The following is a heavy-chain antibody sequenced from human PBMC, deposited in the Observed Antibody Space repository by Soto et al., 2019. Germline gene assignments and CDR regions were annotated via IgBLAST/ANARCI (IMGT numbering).Heavy chain of an antibody. Sequence: SETLSLTCTVSGGSISSYYWSWIRQPPGKGLELIGYIYYSGSTNYNPSLKSRVTISVDTSKNQFSLKLSSVTAADTAVYYCARDQGMSSGYYYYYYGMDVWGQGTTVTVSS. V-gene: IGHV4-59*01. CDR1: GGSISSYY. CDR2: IYYSGST. J-gene: IGHJ6*02. D-gene: IGHD3-22*01. CDR3: ARDQGMSSGYYYYYYGMDV.